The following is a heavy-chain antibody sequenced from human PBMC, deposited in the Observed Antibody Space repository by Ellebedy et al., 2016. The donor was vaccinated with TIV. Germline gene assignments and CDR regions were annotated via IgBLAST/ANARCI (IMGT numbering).Heavy chain of an antibody. Sequence: GESLKISXAASGFSFSGYSIHWVRQAPGKGLEWLAAISFDGNNEYYADSVKGRFTVSRDNSQNTVFLEMNSLRPEDTAMYYCARPTIILSFWGQGTLVTVSS. CDR3: ARPTIILSF. CDR2: ISFDGNNE. D-gene: IGHD1-1*01. V-gene: IGHV3-30*14. CDR1: GFSFSGYS. J-gene: IGHJ4*02.